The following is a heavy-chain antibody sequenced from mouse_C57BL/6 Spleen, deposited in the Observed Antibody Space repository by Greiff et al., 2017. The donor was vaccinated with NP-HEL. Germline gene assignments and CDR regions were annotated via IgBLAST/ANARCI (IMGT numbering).Heavy chain of an antibody. CDR3: AMGDRFDY. CDR1: GYTFTSYT. J-gene: IGHJ2*01. Sequence: QVQLKESGAELARPGASVKMSCKASGYTFTSYTMHWVKQRPGQGLEWIGYINPSSGYTKYNQKFKDKATLTADKSSSTAYMQLSSLTSEDSAVYYCAMGDRFDYWGQGTTLTVSS. V-gene: IGHV1-4*01. CDR2: INPSSGYT.